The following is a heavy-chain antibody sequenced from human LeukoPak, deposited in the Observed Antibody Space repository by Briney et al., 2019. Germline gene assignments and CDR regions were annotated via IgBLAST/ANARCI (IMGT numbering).Heavy chain of an antibody. J-gene: IGHJ6*02. Sequence: GGSLRLSCAVSGFTFSSSAIHWVRQAPGKGLEWVAFISYDGSNKYCADSVKGRFTISRDNSKNTLYLQMSSLRAEDTAVYYCARETLDYYHYYGMDVWGQGTTVTVSS. CDR2: ISYDGSNK. V-gene: IGHV3-30*04. D-gene: IGHD3/OR15-3a*01. CDR1: GFTFSSSA. CDR3: ARETLDYYHYYGMDV.